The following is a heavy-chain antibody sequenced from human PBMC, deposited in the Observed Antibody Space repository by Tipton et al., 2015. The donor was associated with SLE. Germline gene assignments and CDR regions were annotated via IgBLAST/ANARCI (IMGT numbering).Heavy chain of an antibody. CDR2: VYYTGNT. V-gene: IGHV4-39*07. Sequence: TLSLTCIVSGDSISSSSYYWGWIRQPPGKGLEWVGTVYYTGNTFYNPSLKSRVTILVDTSKNQFSLKLSSVTAADTAVYYCARDEYRYDATGYHLLGHFDFWVQGTLVTVSS. CDR3: ARDEYRYDATGYHLLGHFDF. D-gene: IGHD3-22*01. CDR1: GDSISSSSYY. J-gene: IGHJ4*02.